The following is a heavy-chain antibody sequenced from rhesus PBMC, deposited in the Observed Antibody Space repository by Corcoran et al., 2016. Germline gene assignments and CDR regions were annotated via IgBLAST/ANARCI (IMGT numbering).Heavy chain of an antibody. V-gene: IGHV1-111*02. D-gene: IGHD1-44*02. CDR2: VDPEDGEE. CDR3: ATRSNVYGSDAFDF. J-gene: IGHJ3*01. Sequence: EVQLVQSGAEVKKPGASVKISCKASGYTFTDYYLHWVRQAPGKGLKWMGRVDPEDGEEKHAQKFQDRVTITADTSTDTAYMELSSLRSEDTAVYYCATRSNVYGSDAFDFWGQGLRVTVSS. CDR1: GYTFTDYY.